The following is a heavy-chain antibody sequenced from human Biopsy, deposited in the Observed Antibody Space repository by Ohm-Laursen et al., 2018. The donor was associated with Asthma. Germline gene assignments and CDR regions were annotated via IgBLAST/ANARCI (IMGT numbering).Heavy chain of an antibody. Sequence: SDTLSLTCIASGDAMSTSGSYWGWIRQSPGKGLEWIGSIYYSGRTYYNPSLESRVTISADTSKNHFSLKVTSVTAADTAVYYCARAVSSSSYWYFDLWGRGDLVTVSS. CDR2: IYYSGRT. CDR1: GDAMSTSGSY. CDR3: ARAVSSSSYWYFDL. J-gene: IGHJ2*01. V-gene: IGHV4-39*02. D-gene: IGHD6-6*01.